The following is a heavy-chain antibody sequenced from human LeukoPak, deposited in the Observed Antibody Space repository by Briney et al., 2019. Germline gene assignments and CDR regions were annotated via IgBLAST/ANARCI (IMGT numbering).Heavy chain of an antibody. D-gene: IGHD5-12*01. V-gene: IGHV3-7*01. CDR3: ARDSSPRSSGHDWVY. CDR2: INEDGSAK. Sequence: PGGSLRLSCVTSGFNFNNYWMSWVRQVPGKGLEWLANINEDGSAKSYVDSVKDRFTVSRDNARNSLYLQMNSLRAEDTAIYYCARDSSPRSSGHDWVYWGQGTLVTVSS. CDR1: GFNFNNYW. J-gene: IGHJ4*02.